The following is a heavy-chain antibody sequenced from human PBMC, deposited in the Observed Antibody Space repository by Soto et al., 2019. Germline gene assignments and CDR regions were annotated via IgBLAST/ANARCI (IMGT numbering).Heavy chain of an antibody. Sequence: QVQLVQSGAEVKKPGASVKVSCKTSGYTFAAYYIHWIRQAPGQGLEWMGWINPTSGGTVYAQNFQDRVTMTRDTSISTAYMELRRLNSDDTAVYYCARDPDYGDYWGYFFDSWGQGTLVTVSS. CDR3: ARDPDYGDYWGYFFDS. CDR2: INPTSGGT. J-gene: IGHJ4*02. D-gene: IGHD4-17*01. CDR1: GYTFAAYY. V-gene: IGHV1-2*02.